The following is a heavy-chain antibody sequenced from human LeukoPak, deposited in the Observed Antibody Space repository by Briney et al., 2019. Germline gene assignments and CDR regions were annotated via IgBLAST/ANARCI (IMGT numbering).Heavy chain of an antibody. Sequence: GGSLRLSCAVSGFTFSGHWMFWVRQAPGKGLEWVSSTNSDGSITGYTDSVKGRFTVSRDNAKNTLYLQMNSLRAEDTAVYYCARAGWYSCDYWGQGTLVTVSS. V-gene: IGHV3-74*01. D-gene: IGHD1-14*01. CDR2: TNSDGSIT. J-gene: IGHJ4*02. CDR3: ARAGWYSCDY. CDR1: GFTFSGHW.